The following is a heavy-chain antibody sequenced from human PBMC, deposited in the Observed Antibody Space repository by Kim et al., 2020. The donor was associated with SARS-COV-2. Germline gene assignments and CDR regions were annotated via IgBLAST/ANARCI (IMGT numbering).Heavy chain of an antibody. J-gene: IGHJ4*02. CDR3: ARAGVGATKKATYYFDY. V-gene: IGHV1-46*01. D-gene: IGHD1-26*01. Sequence: FQGRVTMTRDTSTSTVYMELSSLRSEDTAVYYCARAGVGATKKATYYFDYWGQGTLVTVSS.